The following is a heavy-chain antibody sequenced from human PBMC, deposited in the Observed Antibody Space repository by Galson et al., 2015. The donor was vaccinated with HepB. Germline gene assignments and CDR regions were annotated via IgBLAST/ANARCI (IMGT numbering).Heavy chain of an antibody. D-gene: IGHD3-3*01. CDR1: GYTFTSYY. V-gene: IGHV1-46*01. Sequence: SVKVSCKASGYTFTSYYMHWVRQAPGQGLEWMGIINPSGGSTSYAQKFQGRVTMTRDTSTSTVYMELSSLRSEDTAVYYCAREHDFWSGYYTGIGGAGAPHNWFDPWGQGTLVTVSS. CDR3: AREHDFWSGYYTGIGGAGAPHNWFDP. CDR2: INPSGGST. J-gene: IGHJ5*02.